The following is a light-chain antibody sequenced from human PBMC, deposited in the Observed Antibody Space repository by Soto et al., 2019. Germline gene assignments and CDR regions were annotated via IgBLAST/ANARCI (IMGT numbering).Light chain of an antibody. CDR1: QSVSNN. V-gene: IGKV3D-15*01. CDR3: QQYSVWPLT. J-gene: IGKJ4*01. Sequence: EIVLTQSPATLSVSPGERAALSCRASQSVSNNLAWYQQKPGQPPRLLIFGASTRATGIPARFSGSVSEAEFALTISTLQSEDFAVYYCQQYSVWPLTFGGGTKVEIK. CDR2: GAS.